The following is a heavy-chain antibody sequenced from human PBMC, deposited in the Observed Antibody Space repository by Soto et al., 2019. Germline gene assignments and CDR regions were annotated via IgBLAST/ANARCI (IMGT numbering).Heavy chain of an antibody. J-gene: IGHJ6*02. V-gene: IGHV1-2*02. CDR3: ARIDPVTINYYYGMDV. D-gene: IGHD3-3*01. Sequence: ASVKVSCKASGYTFTAYYIRWVRQAPGQGLEWMGWINPNSGGTNYAQKFQDRVTMTRDTSISTAYMELSRLRSDDTAVYYCARIDPVTINYYYGMDVWGQGTTVTVSS. CDR2: INPNSGGT. CDR1: GYTFTAYY.